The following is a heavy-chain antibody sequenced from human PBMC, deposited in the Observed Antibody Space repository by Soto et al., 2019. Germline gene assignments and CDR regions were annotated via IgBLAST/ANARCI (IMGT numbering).Heavy chain of an antibody. J-gene: IGHJ4*02. CDR3: ARLYGFSGFDY. CDR1: GGSISSYY. D-gene: IGHD6-25*01. Sequence: SETLSLTCTVSGGSISSYYWSWIRQPPGKGLEWIGYIYYSGSTNYNPSLKSRVTISVDTSKNQFSLKLSSVTAADTAVYYCARLYGFSGFDYWGQGTLVTVS. V-gene: IGHV4-59*08. CDR2: IYYSGST.